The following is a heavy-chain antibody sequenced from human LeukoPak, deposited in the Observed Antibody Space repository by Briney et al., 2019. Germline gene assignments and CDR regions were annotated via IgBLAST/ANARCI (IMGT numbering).Heavy chain of an antibody. J-gene: IGHJ4*02. Sequence: SETLSLTCTVSGGSISSSYYYWGWIRQPPGKGLEWIGSIYDSRTIYYNPSLNSRVTISAVTSKKQFSLQLNSVTAADTAVYYCARHDGRSGGTMGALDSWGQGSLVTVSS. CDR1: GGSISSSYYY. D-gene: IGHD4-23*01. CDR3: ARHDGRSGGTMGALDS. V-gene: IGHV4-39*01. CDR2: IYDSRTI.